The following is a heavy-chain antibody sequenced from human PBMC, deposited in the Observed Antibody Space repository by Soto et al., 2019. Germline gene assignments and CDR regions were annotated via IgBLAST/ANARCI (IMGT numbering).Heavy chain of an antibody. V-gene: IGHV4-31*03. CDR2: IYYSGST. J-gene: IGHJ3*02. CDR3: ARTSPVLTHIKFYGDYGDAFDI. CDR1: GGSISSGGYY. D-gene: IGHD4-17*01. Sequence: QVQLQESGPGLVKPSQTLSLTCTVSGGSISSGGYYWSWIRQHPGKGLEWIGYIYYSGSTYYNPSLKSRVTISVDTSKNPFSLKLRSVTAADTAVYYCARTSPVLTHIKFYGDYGDAFDIWGQGTMVTVSS.